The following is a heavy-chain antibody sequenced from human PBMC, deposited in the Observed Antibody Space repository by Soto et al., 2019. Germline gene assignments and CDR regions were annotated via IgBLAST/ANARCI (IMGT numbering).Heavy chain of an antibody. V-gene: IGHV3-33*01. CDR3: AREPQPFTYWFDP. J-gene: IGHJ5*02. D-gene: IGHD3-16*01. CDR2: IWYDGSNK. Sequence: QVQLVESGGGVVQPGRSLRLSCAVSGFTFSSYGMHWVRQAPGKGLEWVAVIWYDGSNKYYADSVKGRFTISRDNSKNTLYLQMNSLRAEDTAVYYCAREPQPFTYWFDPWGQGTLVTVSS. CDR1: GFTFSSYG.